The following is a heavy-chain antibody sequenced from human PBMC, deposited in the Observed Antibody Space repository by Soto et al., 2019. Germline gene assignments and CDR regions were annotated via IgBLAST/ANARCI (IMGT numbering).Heavy chain of an antibody. CDR2: IYWDDDK. D-gene: IGHD1-1*01. Sequence: QITLKESGPTRVRPTQTLTLTCTFSGFSLSTGGVGVGWIRQPPGKALERLALIYWDDDKRYSPSLKSRLTTTQDTTGNQVVLTMTNMDPVDTATYYCAHRVGLQGNWNGGYFDFWGQGALVTVSS. V-gene: IGHV2-5*02. J-gene: IGHJ4*02. CDR1: GFSLSTGGVG. CDR3: AHRVGLQGNWNGGYFDF.